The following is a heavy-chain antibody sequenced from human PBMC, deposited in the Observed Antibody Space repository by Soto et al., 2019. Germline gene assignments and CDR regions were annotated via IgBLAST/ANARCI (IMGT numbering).Heavy chain of an antibody. Sequence: SETLSLTCTVSGASMNSYHWSWIRQPAGKGLEWIGHIHSSGSTNYNPCLKSRVTMSVDTSKNQFSLRLMSLTAADTAVYYCARDQGVAAAGITWFDPWGQGSLVTVSS. J-gene: IGHJ5*02. CDR3: ARDQGVAAAGITWFDP. V-gene: IGHV4-4*07. CDR2: IHSSGST. CDR1: GASMNSYH. D-gene: IGHD6-13*01.